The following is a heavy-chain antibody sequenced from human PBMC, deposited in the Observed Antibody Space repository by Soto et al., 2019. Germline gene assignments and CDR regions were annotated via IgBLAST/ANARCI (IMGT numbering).Heavy chain of an antibody. D-gene: IGHD3-10*01. J-gene: IGHJ5*02. V-gene: IGHV1-18*01. CDR2: ISAYNGNT. CDR3: ARVQFWTSMVRGVRSNWFDP. CDR1: GYTFTSYG. Sequence: GASVKVSCKASGYTFTSYGISWVRQAPGQGLEWMGWISAYNGNTNYAQKLQGRVTMTTDTSTSTAYMELRSLRSDDTAVYYCARVQFWTSMVRGVRSNWFDPWGQGTLVTVSS.